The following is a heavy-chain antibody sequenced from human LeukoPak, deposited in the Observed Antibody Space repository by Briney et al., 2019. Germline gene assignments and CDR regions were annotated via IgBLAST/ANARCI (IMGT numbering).Heavy chain of an antibody. D-gene: IGHD3-22*01. J-gene: IGHJ5*02. CDR1: GGSISSYY. Sequence: SATLSLTCTFSGGSISSYYWSWIRQPPGKGLEWIGYIYYSGSTNYNPSLKSRVTISVDTSKNHFFLKLSSVTASDTAVFYWWRDRPNYYDGSGNWFDPWGQGTLVTVSS. V-gene: IGHV4-59*01. CDR3: WRDRPNYYDGSGNWFDP. CDR2: IYYSGST.